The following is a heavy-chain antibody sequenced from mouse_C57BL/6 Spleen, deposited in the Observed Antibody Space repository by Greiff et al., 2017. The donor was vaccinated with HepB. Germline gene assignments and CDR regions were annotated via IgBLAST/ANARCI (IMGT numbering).Heavy chain of an antibody. J-gene: IGHJ4*01. V-gene: IGHV5-4*01. Sequence: EVKVVESGGGLVKPGGSLKLSCAASGFTFSSYAMSWVRQTPEKRLEWVATISDGGSYTYYPDNVKGRFTISRDNAKNNLYLQMSHLKSEDTAMYYCAREGRHYAMDYWGQGTSVTVSS. CDR3: AREGRHYAMDY. CDR2: ISDGGSYT. D-gene: IGHD3-3*01. CDR1: GFTFSSYA.